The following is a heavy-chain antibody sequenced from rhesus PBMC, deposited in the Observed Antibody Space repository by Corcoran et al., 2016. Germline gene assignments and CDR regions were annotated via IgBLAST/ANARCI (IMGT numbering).Heavy chain of an antibody. CDR1: GFPFSDYY. D-gene: IGHD2-2*01. V-gene: IGHV3S4*01. CDR3: TSLAGGF. CDR2: VSGATPHI. J-gene: IGHJ1*01. Sequence: VSVVVSGGDLVEPGGSVRLSCAASGFPFSDYYMRWGRHARGTGRGVVSPVSGATPHIYCSYTVKGRFTISRDNVTDSLSLQTNSMKTEDTAVYYCTSLAGGFWGQGALVGVSS.